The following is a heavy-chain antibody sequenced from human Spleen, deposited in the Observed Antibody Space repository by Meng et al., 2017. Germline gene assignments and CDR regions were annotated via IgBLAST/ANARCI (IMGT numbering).Heavy chain of an antibody. CDR2: MSSSGSYI. CDR1: GFIFSTYS. Sequence: GESLKISCATSGFIFSTYSMYWVRQVPGKGLECVSSMSSSGSYIYYADSVKGRFTISRDNAKNTVYLQMNTLRAEDSALYYCTNDRLKHWGQGAQVTVSS. CDR3: TNDRLKH. D-gene: IGHD1-1*01. V-gene: IGHV3-21*01. J-gene: IGHJ1*01.